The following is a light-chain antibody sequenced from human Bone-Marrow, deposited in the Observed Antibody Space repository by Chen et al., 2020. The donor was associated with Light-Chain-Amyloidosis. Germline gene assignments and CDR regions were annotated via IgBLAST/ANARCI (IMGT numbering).Light chain of an antibody. Sequence: SYELTQPPSVSVSPGQTARITCSGDDLPTKYAYWYQQKPGQAPVLVIHRDTERPSGLSERFSGSRSGTTATFTISGVQAEDEADYHCQSADSSGTYDVIFVGGTMLTVL. CDR3: QSADSSGTYDVI. J-gene: IGLJ2*01. CDR2: RDT. V-gene: IGLV3-25*03. CDR1: DLPTKY.